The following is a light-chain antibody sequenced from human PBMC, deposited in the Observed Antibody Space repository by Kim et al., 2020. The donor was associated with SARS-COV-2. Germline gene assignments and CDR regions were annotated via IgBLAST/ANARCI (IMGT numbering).Light chain of an antibody. CDR2: AAS. CDR3: QQLNSYTLT. Sequence: SVGDRVTITCRASEGISSYLAWYQQKTEKAPKLLIYAASTLQSGVPSKFSGSGSGTEFTLTISSLQPEDFATYYCQQLNSYTLTFGGGTKVDIK. V-gene: IGKV1-9*01. J-gene: IGKJ4*01. CDR1: EGISSY.